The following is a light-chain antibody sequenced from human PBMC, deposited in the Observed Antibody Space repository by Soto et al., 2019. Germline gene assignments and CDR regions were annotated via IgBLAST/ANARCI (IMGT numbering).Light chain of an antibody. CDR1: SSDVGSYNL. J-gene: IGLJ2*01. Sequence: QSALTQPASVSGSPGQSITISCTGTSSDVGSYNLVSWYQQHPGNAPKLIIYEATKRPSGVSDRFSGSKSGNTASLTISGLQADDEADYYCCSYAGSSTFVALGGGTKLTVL. V-gene: IGLV2-23*01. CDR2: EAT. CDR3: CSYAGSSTFVA.